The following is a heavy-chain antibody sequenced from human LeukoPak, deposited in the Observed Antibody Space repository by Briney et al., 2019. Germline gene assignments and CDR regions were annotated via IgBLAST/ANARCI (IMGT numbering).Heavy chain of an antibody. CDR2: ISPGDSDA. Sequence: GESLKITCKGSGYTFTNYYIGWVRQTPGKGLEWMGIISPGDSDARYSPSFQGQVTISADKSISTAYLRWSSLKASDTAMYYCARRYCSSTSCNPYFFDYWGQGTLVTVSS. CDR1: GYTFTNYY. D-gene: IGHD2-2*01. V-gene: IGHV5-51*01. J-gene: IGHJ4*02. CDR3: ARRYCSSTSCNPYFFDY.